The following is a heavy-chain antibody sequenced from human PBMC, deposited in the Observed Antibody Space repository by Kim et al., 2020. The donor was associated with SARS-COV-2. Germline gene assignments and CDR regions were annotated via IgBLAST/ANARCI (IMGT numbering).Heavy chain of an antibody. Sequence: SETLSLTCTVSGGSISSYYWSWIRQSPGKGLEWIGYIYSSGSTNYNPSLKSRVTISVDTSKNQFSLNLSSVTAADTAVYYCTRAGGDSSGWYPYYYGMDV. CDR1: GGSISSYY. CDR3: TRAGGDSSGWYPYYYGMDV. CDR2: IYSSGST. D-gene: IGHD6-19*01. J-gene: IGHJ6*01. V-gene: IGHV4-59*01.